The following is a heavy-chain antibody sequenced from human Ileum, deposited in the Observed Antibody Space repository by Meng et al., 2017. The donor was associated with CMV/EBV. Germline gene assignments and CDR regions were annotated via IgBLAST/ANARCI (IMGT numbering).Heavy chain of an antibody. CDR2: IRHDGSND. CDR3: AKDKGVTTFDY. J-gene: IGHJ4*02. V-gene: IGHV3-30*02. CDR1: GIIFSSSG. D-gene: IGHD2-21*02. Sequence: QRGEAGGCVVQPGESLRLSWVASGIIFSSSGMHWVRQAPGKGLEWVTFIRHDGSNDYYVDSVKGRFTISRDNSKNTVYLQMNSLTPEDTAIYYCAKDKGVTTFDYWGQGTLVTVSS.